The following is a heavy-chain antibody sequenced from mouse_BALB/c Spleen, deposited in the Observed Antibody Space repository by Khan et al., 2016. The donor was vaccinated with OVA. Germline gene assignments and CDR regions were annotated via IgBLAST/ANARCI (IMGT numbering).Heavy chain of an antibody. CDR1: GHSITSGYG. CDR3: ARTARMKY. Sequence: VQLQQSGPGLVKPSQSLSLTCTVTGHSITSGYGWNWIRQFSGNKLEWMGYISYSGSTNYNPSLKSRISITRDTSKNQFFLQLNSVTTEATATYYCARTARMKYWGQGTTLTVSS. V-gene: IGHV3-2*02. D-gene: IGHD1-2*01. J-gene: IGHJ2*01. CDR2: ISYSGST.